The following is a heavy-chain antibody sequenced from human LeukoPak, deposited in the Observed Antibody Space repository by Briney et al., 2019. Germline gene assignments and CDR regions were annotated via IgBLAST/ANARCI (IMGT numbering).Heavy chain of an antibody. CDR3: ARDNDFDY. V-gene: IGHV3-48*01. J-gene: IGHJ4*02. CDR1: GFTFSSYS. Sequence: PGGSLRLSCAASGFTFSSYSMNWVRQAPGKGLEWVSYISSSSSTIYYADSVKGRFTISRDNAKNSLHLQMNSLRAEDTAVYYCARDNDFDYWGQGTLVTVSS. CDR2: ISSSSSTI. D-gene: IGHD3-3*01.